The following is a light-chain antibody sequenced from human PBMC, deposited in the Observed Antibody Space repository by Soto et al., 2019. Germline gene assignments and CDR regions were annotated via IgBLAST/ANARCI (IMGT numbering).Light chain of an antibody. Sequence: EIVLTQSPGTLSLSPGERATLSCRASQSVSSSYLAGYQPKPGQAPRLLIYGASSRATGIPDRFSGIGSGIAFTLSISRLELEDCAVYYCQQYGSSHAECTFGLRTLLEIK. CDR1: QSVSSSY. V-gene: IGKV3-20*01. CDR2: GAS. J-gene: IGKJ5*01. CDR3: QQYGSSHAECT.